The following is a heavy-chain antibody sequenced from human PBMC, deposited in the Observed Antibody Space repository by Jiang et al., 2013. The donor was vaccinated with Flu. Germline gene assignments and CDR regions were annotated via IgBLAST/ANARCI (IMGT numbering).Heavy chain of an antibody. J-gene: IGHJ4*02. D-gene: IGHD5-24*01. Sequence: VQLLESGGGLVQPGGSLRLSCAASGFTFSSYSMNWVRQAPGKGLEWVSYISSSSSTIYYADSVKGRFTISRDNAKNSLYLQMNSLRAEDTAVYYCARVAVEMAPSYFDYWGQGTLVTVSS. CDR2: ISSSSSTI. CDR3: ARVAVEMAPSYFDY. CDR1: GFTFSSYS. V-gene: IGHV3-48*01.